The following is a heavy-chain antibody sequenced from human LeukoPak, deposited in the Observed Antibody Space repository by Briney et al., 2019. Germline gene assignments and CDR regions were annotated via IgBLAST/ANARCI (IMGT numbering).Heavy chain of an antibody. Sequence: GGSLRLSCAASGLTVSSSYMSWVRQAPGKGLEWVSIIYNDGSTYYADSVKGRFTISRDNSKNTLYLQMNSLRAEDTAVYYCGRRFCPDAVCYPPAYWGQGTLVTVSS. CDR2: IYNDGST. CDR3: GRRFCPDAVCYPPAY. V-gene: IGHV3-53*01. J-gene: IGHJ4*02. CDR1: GLTVSSSY. D-gene: IGHD2-8*01.